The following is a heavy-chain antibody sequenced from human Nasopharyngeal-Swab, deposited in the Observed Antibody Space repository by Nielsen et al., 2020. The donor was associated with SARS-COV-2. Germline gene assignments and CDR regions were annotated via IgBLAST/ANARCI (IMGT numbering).Heavy chain of an antibody. CDR3: ARVLIGTPAYGSGTIDY. J-gene: IGHJ4*02. Sequence: WIRQPPGKGLEWIGEINHSGSTNYNPSLKSRVTISVDTSKNQFSLKLSSVTAADTAVYYCARVLIGTPAYGSGTIDYWGQGTLVTVPQ. V-gene: IGHV4-34*01. CDR2: INHSGST. D-gene: IGHD3-10*01.